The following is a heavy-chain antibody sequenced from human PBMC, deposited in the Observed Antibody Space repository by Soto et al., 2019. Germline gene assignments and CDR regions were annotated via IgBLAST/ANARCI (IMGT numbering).Heavy chain of an antibody. J-gene: IGHJ6*02. Sequence: EVQLLESGGGLVQPGGSLRLSCAASGFTFSTSAMSWVRQVPGKGLEWVSLISGSGRSTDYADSEKGRFIISRDNSKNTVSLQMNSLRAGDSAVYYCARDPPSEKLQPDFGMDVWGQGTTVTVAS. CDR1: GFTFSTSA. V-gene: IGHV3-23*01. CDR2: ISGSGRST. D-gene: IGHD2-15*01. CDR3: ARDPPSEKLQPDFGMDV.